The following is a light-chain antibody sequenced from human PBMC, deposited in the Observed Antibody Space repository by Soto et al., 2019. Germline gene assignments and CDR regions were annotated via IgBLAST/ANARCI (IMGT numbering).Light chain of an antibody. CDR3: QQRATWPLT. Sequence: EIVLTQSPATLSLSPGERATLSCRASQSVSSYLAWYQQKPGQAPRLLIYDASNRATGIPARFGGSGSGTDFTLTISSLEPEXXXVXXXQQRATWPLTFGGGTKVGIK. CDR1: QSVSSY. J-gene: IGKJ4*01. V-gene: IGKV3-11*01. CDR2: DAS.